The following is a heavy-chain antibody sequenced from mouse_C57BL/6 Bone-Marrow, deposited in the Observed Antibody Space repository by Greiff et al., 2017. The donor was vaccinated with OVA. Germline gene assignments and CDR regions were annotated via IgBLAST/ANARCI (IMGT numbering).Heavy chain of an antibody. CDR2: ISYDGSN. CDR3: ARGLFHCSKPSMDY. J-gene: IGHJ4*01. V-gene: IGHV3-6*01. Sequence: EVQLQESGPGLVKPSQSLSLTCSATGYSITSGYYWNWIRQFPGNNLECMGYISYDGSNNYNSSLKNRISITRDTSNNQFVLKLNTVTTEDTATYYCARGLFHCSKPSMDYWGQGTSVTVSS. CDR1: GYSITSGYY. D-gene: IGHD2-5*01.